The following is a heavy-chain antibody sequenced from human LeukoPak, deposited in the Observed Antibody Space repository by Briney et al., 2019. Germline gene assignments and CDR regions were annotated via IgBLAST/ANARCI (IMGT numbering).Heavy chain of an antibody. D-gene: IGHD3-22*01. V-gene: IGHV3-23*01. J-gene: IGHJ4*02. CDR2: ITSSGAAT. Sequence: GGSLRLSCAASGFTFSSYAMSWVRQAPGKGLEWVSSITSSGAATYYADSVKGRFTISRDNSDNTLYLQMNSLRAEDTAVYYCAKDRPNYYGSNGHYYKLNGDCWGQGTLVTVCS. CDR1: GFTFSSYA. CDR3: AKDRPNYYGSNGHYYKLNGDC.